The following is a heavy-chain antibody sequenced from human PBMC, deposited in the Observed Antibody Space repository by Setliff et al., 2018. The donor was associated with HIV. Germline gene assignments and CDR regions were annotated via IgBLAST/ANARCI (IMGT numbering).Heavy chain of an antibody. CDR3: TIPASSLAPN. Sequence: LSLTCTVSGGSISSHNYYWGWIRQSPGKGLEWIASIRSSGDTYYNPSLQSRVIISVDTSNNQISLKLTSVTAADTAVYYCTIPASSLAPNWGRGTQVTVSS. V-gene: IGHV4-39*01. J-gene: IGHJ4*02. CDR1: GGSISSHNYY. CDR2: IRSSGDT.